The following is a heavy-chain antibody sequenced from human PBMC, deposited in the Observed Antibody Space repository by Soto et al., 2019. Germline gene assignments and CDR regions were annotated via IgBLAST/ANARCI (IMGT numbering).Heavy chain of an antibody. D-gene: IGHD2-2*01. J-gene: IGHJ4*02. CDR2: ISWNSGSI. V-gene: IGHV3-9*01. Sequence: GGSLRLSCAASGFTFDDYAMHWVRQAPGKGLEWVSGISWNSGSIGYADSVKGRFTISRDNAKNSLYLQMNSLRAEDTALYYCAKEIARSSTSCLDYWGQGTLVTVSS. CDR3: AKEIARSSTSCLDY. CDR1: GFTFDDYA.